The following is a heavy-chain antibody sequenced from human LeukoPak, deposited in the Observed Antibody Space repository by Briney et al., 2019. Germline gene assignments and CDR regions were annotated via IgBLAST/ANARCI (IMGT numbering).Heavy chain of an antibody. CDR3: AAWGVDYGGNFDYSDY. Sequence: SGTLSLTCTLSRGSIMTTHWWSWVRQPPGKGLEWIGEIYHTGTTNYSPSLKSRLTISVDRSRNQFSLRLSSVTAADTATYYCAAWGVDYGGNFDYSDYWGQGTLVTVSS. CDR1: RGSIMTTHW. D-gene: IGHD4-23*01. J-gene: IGHJ4*02. V-gene: IGHV4-4*02. CDR2: IYHTGTT.